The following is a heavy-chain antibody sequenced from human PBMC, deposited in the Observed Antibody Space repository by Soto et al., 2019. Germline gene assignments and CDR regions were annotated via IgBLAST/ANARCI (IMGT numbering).Heavy chain of an antibody. CDR1: GFTFSNAW. J-gene: IGHJ3*02. D-gene: IGHD6-6*01. CDR3: TTETDSSSTDAFDI. Sequence: GESLRLSCAASGFTFSNAWMSWVRQAPGKGLEWVGRIKSKTDGGTTDYAAPVKGRFTISRDDSKNTLYLQMNSLKTEDTAVYYCTTETDSSSTDAFDIWGQGTMVTVSS. V-gene: IGHV3-15*01. CDR2: IKSKTDGGTT.